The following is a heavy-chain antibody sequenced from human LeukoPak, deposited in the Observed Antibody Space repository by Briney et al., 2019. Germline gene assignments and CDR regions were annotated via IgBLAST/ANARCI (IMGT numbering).Heavy chain of an antibody. J-gene: IGHJ5*02. CDR3: ARDGYCTNGVCYKALDP. Sequence: GGSLRLSCAASGFTFSSYAMSWVRQAPGKGLEWVSAISGSGGSTYYADSVKGRFTISRDNSKNTLYLQMNSLRAEDTAVYYCARDGYCTNGVCYKALDPWGQGTLVTVSS. CDR1: GFTFSSYA. V-gene: IGHV3-23*01. D-gene: IGHD2-8*01. CDR2: ISGSGGST.